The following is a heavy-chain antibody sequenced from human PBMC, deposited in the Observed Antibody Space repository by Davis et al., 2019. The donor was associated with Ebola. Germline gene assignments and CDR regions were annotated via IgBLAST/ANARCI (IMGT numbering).Heavy chain of an antibody. D-gene: IGHD3-9*01. CDR2: IYPGDSNT. Sequence: KVSCKGSGYSFTSYWIGWVRQMPGKGLQWMGIIYPGDSNTRYSPSFQGQVTISADKSISTAYLQWSSLKASDTAIYYCGRVLPYYDILSGPYYSYGMDVWGKGTTVTVSS. J-gene: IGHJ6*04. V-gene: IGHV5-51*01. CDR1: GYSFTSYW. CDR3: GRVLPYYDILSGPYYSYGMDV.